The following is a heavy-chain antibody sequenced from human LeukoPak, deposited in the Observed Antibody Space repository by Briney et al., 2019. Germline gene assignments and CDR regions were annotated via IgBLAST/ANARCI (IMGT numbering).Heavy chain of an antibody. Sequence: GGSLRLSCAASGFTFSSYGMSWVRQAPGKGLEWVSAISGSCGSTYYADSVKGRFTISRDNSKNTLYLQMNSLRAEDTAVYYCAPDYGGNPGGNYWGQGTLVTVSS. CDR3: APDYGGNPGGNY. D-gene: IGHD4-23*01. J-gene: IGHJ4*02. CDR2: ISGSCGST. V-gene: IGHV3-23*01. CDR1: GFTFSSYG.